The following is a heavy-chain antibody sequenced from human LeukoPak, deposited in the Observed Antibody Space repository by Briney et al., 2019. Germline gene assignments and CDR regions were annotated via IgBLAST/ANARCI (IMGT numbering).Heavy chain of an antibody. CDR3: AGVRAGGNRAFDV. CDR2: IDPDDSGS. Sequence: GGSLRLSCAASGFTFSSYWMHWVRQAPGEGLVWVSRIDPDDSGSTYADSVKGRFTISRDNAKNTLWLQMNSLRADDTAVYYCAGVRAGGNRAFDVWGQGTVVAVSS. D-gene: IGHD4-23*01. CDR1: GFTFSSYW. V-gene: IGHV3-74*01. J-gene: IGHJ3*01.